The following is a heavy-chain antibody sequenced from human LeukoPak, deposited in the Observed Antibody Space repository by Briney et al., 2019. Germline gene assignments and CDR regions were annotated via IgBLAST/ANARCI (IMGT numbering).Heavy chain of an antibody. D-gene: IGHD3-10*01. J-gene: IGHJ3*02. CDR3: VFEGRADAFDI. Sequence: PGRSLRLSCAASGFTFSSYCMHWVRQAPGKGLEWVAVISYDGSNKYYADSVKGRFTISRDNSKNTLYLQMNSLRAEDTAVYYCVFEGRADAFDIWGQGTMVTVSS. V-gene: IGHV3-30*03. CDR2: ISYDGSNK. CDR1: GFTFSSYC.